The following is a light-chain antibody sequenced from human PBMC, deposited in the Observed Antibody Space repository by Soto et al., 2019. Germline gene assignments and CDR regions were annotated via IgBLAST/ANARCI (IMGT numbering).Light chain of an antibody. V-gene: IGKV3-15*01. J-gene: IGKJ1*01. CDR3: QQYDKWPTWT. Sequence: EIVLTQSPATLSVSPGERATLSCRASQSVSRDLAWNQQKPGQAPRLLIYGASTRAPSIPARFSGSGSGTDFTLIISSLQSEDFAVYYCQQYDKWPTWTFGQGTKVENK. CDR1: QSVSRD. CDR2: GAS.